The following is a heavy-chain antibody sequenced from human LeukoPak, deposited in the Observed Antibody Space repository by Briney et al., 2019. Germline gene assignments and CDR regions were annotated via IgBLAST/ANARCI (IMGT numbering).Heavy chain of an antibody. CDR2: ISSGSTYI. CDR3: ARGDSGLLDY. CDR1: GFTFRSYS. Sequence: GGSLRLSCAASGFTFRSYSMNWVRQAPGKGLEWVSSISSGSTYIFYADSVKGRFIISRDNTENSLYLQMNSLRADDTAVYYCARGDSGLLDYWGQGTLVAVSS. V-gene: IGHV3-21*01. J-gene: IGHJ4*02. D-gene: IGHD1-26*01.